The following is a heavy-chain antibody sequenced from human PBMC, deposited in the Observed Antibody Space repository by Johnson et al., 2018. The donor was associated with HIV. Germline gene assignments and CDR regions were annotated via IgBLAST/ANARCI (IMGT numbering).Heavy chain of an antibody. V-gene: IGHV3-23*04. D-gene: IGHD1-1*01. Sequence: VQLVESGGGVVQPGGSLRLSCAASGFTFSSYAVSWVRQAPGKGLEWVSGASGSGGTTYYADSVKGRFTISRDNARDTLYLQMNSLRVEDTALYFCATVWRNEGRHSFDVWGLGTMVTVSS. CDR2: ASGSGGTT. CDR3: ATVWRNEGRHSFDV. CDR1: GFTFSSYA. J-gene: IGHJ3*01.